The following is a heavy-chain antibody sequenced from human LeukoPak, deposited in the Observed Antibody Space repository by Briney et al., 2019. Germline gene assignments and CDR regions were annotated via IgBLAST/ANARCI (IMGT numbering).Heavy chain of an antibody. CDR3: AGRPIKIFGVVIRSRRHWFDP. D-gene: IGHD3-3*01. CDR1: GFTFSSYE. Sequence: PGGSLRLSCAASGFTFSSYEMNWVRQPPGKGLEWIGEVNHSGRTNYNPSLESRVTIAIDTSKIQFSLKLNSVTAADTAVYYCAGRPIKIFGVVIRSRRHWFDPWGQGTLVTVSS. CDR2: VNHSGRT. V-gene: IGHV4-34*08. J-gene: IGHJ5*02.